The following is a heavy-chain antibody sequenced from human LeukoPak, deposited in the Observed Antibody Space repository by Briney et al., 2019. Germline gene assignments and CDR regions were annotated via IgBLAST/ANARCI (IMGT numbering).Heavy chain of an antibody. D-gene: IGHD6-13*01. V-gene: IGHV3-7*03. CDR3: ARDRGQQLALDY. CDR2: INHNGNVN. J-gene: IGHJ4*02. Sequence: GGSLRLSCAASGFTFSSYWMNWARQAPGKGLEWVASINHNGNVNYYVDSVKGRFTISRDNAKNSLYLQMSNLRAEDTAVYYCARDRGQQLALDYWGQGTLVTVSS. CDR1: GFTFSSYW.